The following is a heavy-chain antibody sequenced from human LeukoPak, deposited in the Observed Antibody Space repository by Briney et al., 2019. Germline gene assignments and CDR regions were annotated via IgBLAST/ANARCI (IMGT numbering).Heavy chain of an antibody. CDR3: ARRGGKSHSGIWFDP. CDR2: IYYSGST. Sequence: PSETLSLTCTVSGGSISSSSYYWGWIRQPPGKGLEWIGSIYYSGSTYYNPSLKSRVTISVDTSKNQFSLKLSSVTAADTAVFYCARRGGKSHSGIWFDPWGQGTLVTVSS. V-gene: IGHV4-39*01. CDR1: GGSISSSSYY. D-gene: IGHD3-10*01. J-gene: IGHJ5*02.